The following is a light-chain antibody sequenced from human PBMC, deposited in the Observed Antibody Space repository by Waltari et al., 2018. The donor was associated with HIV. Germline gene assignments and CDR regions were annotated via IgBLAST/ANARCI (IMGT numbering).Light chain of an antibody. J-gene: IGKJ3*01. Sequence: EIVLTQSPGTLSLSPGERATLSCRASQSVSSYLAWYQQHPGQAPRLLMYGASSRATGIPDRFSGSGSRTDFTLTISRLEPDDFAVYYCQQYGSSPFAFGPGTKVDIK. V-gene: IGKV3-20*01. CDR1: QSVSSY. CDR2: GAS. CDR3: QQYGSSPFA.